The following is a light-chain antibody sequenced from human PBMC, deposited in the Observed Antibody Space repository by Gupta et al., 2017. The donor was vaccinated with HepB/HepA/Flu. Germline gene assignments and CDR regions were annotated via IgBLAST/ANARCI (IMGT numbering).Light chain of an antibody. V-gene: IGKV1-39*01. Sequence: DTQMTQSQSYLSAFVGDIVTITFRSSQSISYYLNWYQQKTVKAPKLLIDAASSLQSGVPSRFSGSGSGTDVTLTISSLQPEDFATYYCQQSYSTSRTFGQGTKVEIK. CDR3: QQSYSTSRT. J-gene: IGKJ1*01. CDR2: AAS. CDR1: QSISYY.